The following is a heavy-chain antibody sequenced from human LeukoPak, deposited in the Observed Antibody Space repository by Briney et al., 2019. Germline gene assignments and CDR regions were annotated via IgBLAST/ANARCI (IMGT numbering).Heavy chain of an antibody. CDR1: GGSISSYY. CDR3: ARGGAYGYSGSYYGYFDY. D-gene: IGHD1-26*01. CDR2: IYYSGST. V-gene: IGHV4-59*01. Sequence: SETLSLTCTVSGGSISSYYWSWIRQPPGKGLEWIGYIYYSGSTNYNPSLKSRVTISVDTSKNQFSLKLSSVTAADTAVYYCARGGAYGYSGSYYGYFDYWGQGTLVTVSS. J-gene: IGHJ4*02.